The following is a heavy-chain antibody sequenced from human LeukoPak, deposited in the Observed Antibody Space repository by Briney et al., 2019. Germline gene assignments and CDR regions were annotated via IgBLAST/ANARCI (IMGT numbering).Heavy chain of an antibody. CDR2: IRYDGSNK. Sequence: PGGSLRLSCAASGFTFSSYGMHWVRQAPGKGLEWVAFIRYDGSNKYYADSVKGRFTISRDNSKNTLYLQINSLRAEDTAVYYCARTTLVDTAMVHYFDYWGQGTLVTVSS. J-gene: IGHJ4*02. CDR1: GFTFSSYG. CDR3: ARTTLVDTAMVHYFDY. D-gene: IGHD5-18*01. V-gene: IGHV3-30*02.